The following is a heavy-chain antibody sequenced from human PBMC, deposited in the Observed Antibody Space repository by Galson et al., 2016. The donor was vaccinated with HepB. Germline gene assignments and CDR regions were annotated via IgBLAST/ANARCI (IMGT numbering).Heavy chain of an antibody. Sequence: SLSLSCAASGFSFSTCAMTWVRQAPGKGLEWVAAISGSGAATYYADSVQGRFSISRDNAKNTLDLQMNSLRVEDTAVYFCAKDLKDGTYYLDYWGQGTLVTVTA. CDR1: GFSFSTCA. CDR2: ISGSGAAT. V-gene: IGHV3-23*01. D-gene: IGHD5-24*01. CDR3: AKDLKDGTYYLDY. J-gene: IGHJ4*02.